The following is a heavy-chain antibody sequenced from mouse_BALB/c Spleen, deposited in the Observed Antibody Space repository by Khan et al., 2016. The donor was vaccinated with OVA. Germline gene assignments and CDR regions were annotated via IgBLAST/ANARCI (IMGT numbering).Heavy chain of an antibody. CDR2: IYPGSGNT. D-gene: IGHD1-1*01. CDR1: GFTFTDYY. Sequence: QLKQSGPELVKPGASVKISCKASGFTFTDYYINWVKQKPGQGLEWIGWIYPGSGNTKYNEKFKGMATLTVDTSSSTAYMQLSSLTSEDTAVYFCAKGWYSGNSLFDDWGQGTTLTVSS. V-gene: IGHV1-84*02. J-gene: IGHJ2*01. CDR3: AKGWYSGNSLFDD.